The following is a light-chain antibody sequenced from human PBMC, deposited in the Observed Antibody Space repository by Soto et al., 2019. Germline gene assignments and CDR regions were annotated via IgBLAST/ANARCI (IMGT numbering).Light chain of an antibody. CDR2: GAS. J-gene: IGKJ1*01. CDR3: QQYGSPGT. Sequence: EIVLTQSPGTLSLSPGERATLSCRASQSVSKNYLAWYQQKPGQAPRPLIYGASNRATGIPDRFSGSGSGTDFTLTIRRLEPEDFAVYYCQQYGSPGTFCQGTKVDIK. V-gene: IGKV3-20*01. CDR1: QSVSKNY.